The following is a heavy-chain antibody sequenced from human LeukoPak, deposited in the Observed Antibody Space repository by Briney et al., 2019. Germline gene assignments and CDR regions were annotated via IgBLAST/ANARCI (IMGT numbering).Heavy chain of an antibody. CDR3: AKDRTYYYDSSEDAFDI. CDR2: ISYDGSNE. D-gene: IGHD3-22*01. CDR1: GFTFSDYG. V-gene: IGHV3-30*18. Sequence: GGSLRLSCAASGFTFSDYGMHWVRQAPGKGLEWVAVISYDGSNEYYADSVKGRFTISRDNSKNTLYLQMNSLRAEDTAVYYCAKDRTYYYDSSEDAFDIWGQGTMVTVSS. J-gene: IGHJ3*02.